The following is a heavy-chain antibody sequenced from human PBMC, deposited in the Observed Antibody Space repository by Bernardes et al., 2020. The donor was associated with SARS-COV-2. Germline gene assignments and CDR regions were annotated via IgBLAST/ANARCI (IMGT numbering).Heavy chain of an antibody. V-gene: IGHV1-24*01. CDR1: GYTLIELS. CDR2: FDPEDGET. J-gene: IGHJ5*02. Sequence: ASVKVSCKVSGYTLIELSMHWVRQAPGKGLEWMGGFDPEDGETIYAQKFQGRVTMTEDTSTDTAYMELSSLRSEDTAVYYCATSVAAAVTYVNWFDPWGQGTLVTVSS. D-gene: IGHD6-13*01. CDR3: ATSVAAAVTYVNWFDP.